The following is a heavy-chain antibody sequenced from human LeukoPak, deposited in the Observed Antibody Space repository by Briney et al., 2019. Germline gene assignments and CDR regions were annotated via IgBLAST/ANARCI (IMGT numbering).Heavy chain of an antibody. J-gene: IGHJ4*02. CDR1: GYTFTGYY. CDR3: ASYSSGWHRFDY. V-gene: IGHV1-2*02. D-gene: IGHD6-19*01. CDR2: INPNSGGT. Sequence: ASLKVSCKASGYTFTGYYMHWVRQAPGQGLEWMGWINPNSGGTNYAQKFQCRVTMPRDTSISTAYMALSRLRSDDTAVYYCASYSSGWHRFDYWGQGTLVTVSS.